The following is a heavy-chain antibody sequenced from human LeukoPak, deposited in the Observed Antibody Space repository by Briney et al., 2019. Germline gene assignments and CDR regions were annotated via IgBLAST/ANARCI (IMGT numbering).Heavy chain of an antibody. CDR2: IIPIFGTA. Sequence: GASVKVSCKASGGTFSSYAISWVRQAPGQGLEWMGGIIPIFGTANYAQKFQGRVTITADESTSTAYMELSSLRSEDTAVYYCAREGSGSRLLPDIWGQGTMVTVSS. V-gene: IGHV1-69*13. J-gene: IGHJ3*02. D-gene: IGHD3-10*01. CDR3: AREGSGSRLLPDI. CDR1: GGTFSSYA.